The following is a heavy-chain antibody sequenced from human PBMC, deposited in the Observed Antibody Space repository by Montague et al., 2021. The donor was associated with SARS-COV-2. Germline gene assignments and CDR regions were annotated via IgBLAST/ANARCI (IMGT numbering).Heavy chain of an antibody. Sequence: SLRLSCAASGFAFSLYSMHLVRQAPGKGLEWVAVTRHDESQKFYADSVKGRVTISKDNSKNILYLQMNSLRREDTAVYHCARIGLGWSYGNGMDVWGQGTTVIVSS. CDR2: TRHDESQK. V-gene: IGHV3-30*04. J-gene: IGHJ6*02. CDR3: ARIGLGWSYGNGMDV. D-gene: IGHD6-19*01. CDR1: GFAFSLYS.